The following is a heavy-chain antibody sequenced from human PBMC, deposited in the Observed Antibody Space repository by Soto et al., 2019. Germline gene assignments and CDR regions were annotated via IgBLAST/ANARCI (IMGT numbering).Heavy chain of an antibody. CDR2: ISDDGSKT. J-gene: IGHJ4*02. CDR3: ATEKKNWGLLY. Sequence: QVHLVESGGGVVQPGRSLRLSCAASGFTFSGYAMHWVRQAPGKGLEWVAVISDDGSKTYHADSVKGRFTISRDDSKNTLYLQMNSLRAEDTAVYYCATEKKNWGLLYWGQGTMVTVSS. CDR1: GFTFSGYA. D-gene: IGHD1-26*01. V-gene: IGHV3-30-3*01.